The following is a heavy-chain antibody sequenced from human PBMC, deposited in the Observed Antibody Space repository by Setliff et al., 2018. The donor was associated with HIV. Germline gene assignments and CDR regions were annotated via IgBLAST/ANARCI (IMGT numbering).Heavy chain of an antibody. J-gene: IGHJ4*02. CDR3: GRLSETAMASFDS. D-gene: IGHD2-21*02. CDR2: IYYSGST. Sequence: SETLSLTCTVSGGSISSSSYYWGWIRQPPGKGLEWIGTIYYSGSTFYNPSLKSRVTISAGPSKNQFSLKLTSVTAADTAVYYCGRLSETAMASFDSWGQGILVTVSS. V-gene: IGHV4-39*07. CDR1: GGSISSSSYY.